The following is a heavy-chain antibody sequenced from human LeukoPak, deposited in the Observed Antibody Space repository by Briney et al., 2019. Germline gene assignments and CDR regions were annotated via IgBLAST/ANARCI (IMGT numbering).Heavy chain of an antibody. CDR1: GYTFTSYD. CDR3: ARRKGVRFLEWLSDDDAFDI. J-gene: IGHJ3*02. D-gene: IGHD3-3*01. V-gene: IGHV1-8*03. CDR2: LNPNSGNT. Sequence: GASVKVSCKASGYTFTSYDINWVRQATGQGLEWMGWLNPNSGNTGYAQKFQGRVTITRNTSISTAYMELSSLRSEDTAVYYCARRKGVRFLEWLSDDDAFDIWGQGTMVTVSS.